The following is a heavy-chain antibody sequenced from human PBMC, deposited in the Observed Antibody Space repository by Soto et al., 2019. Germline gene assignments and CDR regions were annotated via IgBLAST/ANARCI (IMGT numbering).Heavy chain of an antibody. CDR3: ARVRAARGYYFDY. CDR2: INAGNGNT. D-gene: IGHD6-6*01. CDR1: GYTFTSYA. J-gene: IGHJ4*02. V-gene: IGHV1-3*01. Sequence: ASVKVSCKASGYTFTSYAMHWVRQAPGQRLEWMGWINAGNGNTKYSQKFQGRVTITRDTSASTAYMEPSSLRSEDTAVYYCARVRAARGYYFDYWGQGTLVTVSS.